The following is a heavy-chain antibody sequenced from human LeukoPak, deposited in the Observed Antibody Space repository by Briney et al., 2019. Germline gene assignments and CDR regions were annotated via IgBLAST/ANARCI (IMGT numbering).Heavy chain of an antibody. Sequence: GGSLRLSCAASGFTFSSYAMHWVRQAPGKGLEWVSYISISGSTIYYADSVEGRFTISRDNAKNSLFLQMNSLRVEDTAIYYCARSWLAVAGPEYWGQGTLVTVSS. J-gene: IGHJ4*02. CDR1: GFTFSSYA. D-gene: IGHD6-19*01. V-gene: IGHV3-48*03. CDR2: ISISGSTI. CDR3: ARSWLAVAGPEY.